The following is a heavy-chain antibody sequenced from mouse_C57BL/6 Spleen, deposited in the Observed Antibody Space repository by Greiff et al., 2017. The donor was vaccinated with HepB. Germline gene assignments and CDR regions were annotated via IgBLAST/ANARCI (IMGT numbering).Heavy chain of an antibody. CDR2: ISYDGSN. CDR3: ARDYYGYY. J-gene: IGHJ2*01. V-gene: IGHV3-6*01. Sequence: DVQLQESGPGLVKPSQSLSLTCSVTGYSITSGYYWNWIRQFPGNKLEWMGYISYDGSNNYNPSLKNRISITRDTSKNQFFLKLNSVTTEDTATYYCARDYYGYYWGQGTTLTVSS. CDR1: GYSITSGYY. D-gene: IGHD1-1*01.